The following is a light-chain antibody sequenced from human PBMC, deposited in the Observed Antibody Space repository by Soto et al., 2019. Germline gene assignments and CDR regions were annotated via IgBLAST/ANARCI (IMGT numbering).Light chain of an antibody. CDR2: RNN. V-gene: IGLV1-47*01. J-gene: IGLJ3*02. CDR3: AAWDDSLSGWV. CDR1: SSNIGSNY. Sequence: VLTQPPSASGTPGQRVTISCSGSSSNIGSNYVYWYQQLPGTAPKLLIYRNNQRPSGVPDRFSGSKSGTSASLAISGLRSEDEADYYCAAWDDSLSGWVFGGGTQLTVL.